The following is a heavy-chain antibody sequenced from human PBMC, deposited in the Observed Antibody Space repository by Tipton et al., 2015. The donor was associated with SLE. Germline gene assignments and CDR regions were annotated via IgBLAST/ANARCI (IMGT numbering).Heavy chain of an antibody. CDR2: IYYSGST. V-gene: IGHV4-61*01. J-gene: IGHJ4*02. Sequence: TLSLTCTVSGGSISSSSYYWSWIRQPPGKGLEWIGYIYYSGSTNYNPSLKSRVTISVDTSKNQFSLKLSSVTAADTAVYYCARGILSVGRGYSYGYPDYWGQGTLVTVSS. D-gene: IGHD5-18*01. CDR1: GGSISSSSYY. CDR3: ARGILSVGRGYSYGYPDY.